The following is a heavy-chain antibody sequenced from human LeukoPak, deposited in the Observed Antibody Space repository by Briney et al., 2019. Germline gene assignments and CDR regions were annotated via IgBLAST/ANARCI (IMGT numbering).Heavy chain of an antibody. J-gene: IGHJ6*02. CDR2: ISDDGSNK. CDR3: AKERIWFGELLRSKDV. D-gene: IGHD3-10*01. Sequence: PGRSLRHSCAASGFTFSNYGMHWVRQAPGKGLEGVAVISDDGSNKYYADSVKGRFTISRDNSKNTLYLQMNSLRAEDTAVYYCAKERIWFGELLRSKDVWGQGTTVTVSS. CDR1: GFTFSNYG. V-gene: IGHV3-30*18.